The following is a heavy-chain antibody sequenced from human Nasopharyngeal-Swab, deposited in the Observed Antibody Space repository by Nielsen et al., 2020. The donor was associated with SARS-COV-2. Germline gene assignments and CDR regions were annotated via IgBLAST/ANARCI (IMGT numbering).Heavy chain of an antibody. CDR3: ARSGGYRGWFDP. Sequence: SETLSFTCSVSGDSTNSYYCHWIRQAPGKGLEWIGYVHYSGNTNYNPSPKSRVTISVDTSKNQFSLKVTSVTAADTAVYYCARSGGYRGWFDPWGQGTLVTVPS. V-gene: IGHV4-59*08. CDR1: GDSTNSYY. CDR2: VHYSGNT. J-gene: IGHJ5*02. D-gene: IGHD5-12*01.